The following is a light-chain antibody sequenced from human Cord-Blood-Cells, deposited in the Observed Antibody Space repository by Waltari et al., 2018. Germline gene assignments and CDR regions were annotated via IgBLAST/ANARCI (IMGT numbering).Light chain of an antibody. V-gene: IGLV1-44*01. CDR1: SSNIGSNT. CDR2: RNK. Sequence: QSVLTQPPSASGTPGQRVTISCSGSSSNIGSNTVNWYQQLPGTAPKLLIYRNKQRPSGGPDRFSGSKSGTSASLAISGLQAEDEADYYCAAWDDSLNGPVFGGGTKLTVL. J-gene: IGLJ2*01. CDR3: AAWDDSLNGPV.